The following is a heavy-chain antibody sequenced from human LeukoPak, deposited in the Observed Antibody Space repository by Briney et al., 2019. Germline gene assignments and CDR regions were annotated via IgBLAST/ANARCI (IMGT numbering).Heavy chain of an antibody. CDR3: AKEAGITIFHGGYYFDY. D-gene: IGHD3-9*01. CDR2: IQYDGSNK. V-gene: IGHV3-30*02. CDR1: GFTLISYG. J-gene: IGHJ4*02. Sequence: GGSLRLSCIAPGFTLISYGMHWVRQAPGQGLEWVAFIQYDGSNKYYADSVKGRFTVSRDNSKNTLYLQMNSLRAEDTAVYYCAKEAGITIFHGGYYFDYWGQGTLVTVSS.